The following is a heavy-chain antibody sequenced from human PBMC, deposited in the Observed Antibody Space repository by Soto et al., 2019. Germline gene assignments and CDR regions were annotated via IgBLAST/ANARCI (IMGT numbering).Heavy chain of an antibody. CDR3: AFLGMGWELLTVYYYGMDV. CDR1: GFTFSSYW. V-gene: IGHV3-74*01. D-gene: IGHD1-26*01. J-gene: IGHJ6*02. Sequence: EVQLVESGGGLVQPGGSLRLSCAASGFTFSSYWMHWVRQAPGKGLVWVSRINSDGSSTSYADSVKGRFTISRDNAKNTQYLQKNSLRAEDTAVYYCAFLGMGWELLTVYYYGMDVWGQGTTVTVSS. CDR2: INSDGSST.